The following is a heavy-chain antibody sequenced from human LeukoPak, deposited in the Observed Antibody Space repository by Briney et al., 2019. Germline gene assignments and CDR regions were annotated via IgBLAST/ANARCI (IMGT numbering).Heavy chain of an antibody. D-gene: IGHD2-15*01. V-gene: IGHV3-11*04. CDR3: ARGDCSGGSCYLSLTAIDY. CDR1: GFTFSDHY. Sequence: PGGSLRLSCAASGFTFSDHYMSWIRQAPGKGLEWVSYISSSGSTIYYADSVKGRFTISRDNAKNSLYLQMNSLRAEDTAVYYCARGDCSGGSCYLSLTAIDYWGQGTLVTVSS. J-gene: IGHJ4*02. CDR2: ISSSGSTI.